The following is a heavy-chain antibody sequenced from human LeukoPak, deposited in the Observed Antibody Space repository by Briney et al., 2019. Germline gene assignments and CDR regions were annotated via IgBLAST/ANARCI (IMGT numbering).Heavy chain of an antibody. CDR3: ARLDWYDSSGQGY. CDR1: GGTFSSYA. CDR2: IIPIFGIA. D-gene: IGHD3-22*01. V-gene: IGHV1-69*04. Sequence: SVKVSCKASGGTFSSYAISWVRQAPGQGLEWMGRIIPIFGIANHAQKFQGRVTITADKSTSTAYMELSSLRSEDTAVYYCARLDWYDSSGQGYWGQGTLVTVSS. J-gene: IGHJ4*02.